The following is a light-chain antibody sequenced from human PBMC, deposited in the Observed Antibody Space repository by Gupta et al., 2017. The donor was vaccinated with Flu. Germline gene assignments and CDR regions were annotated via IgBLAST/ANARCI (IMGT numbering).Light chain of an antibody. V-gene: IGKV1-9*01. Sequence: DIQLTQSPSFLSASVGDRVTITCRASQGINSYLVWYQQKSGKAPKLLIYAASTLQSGVPSRFSGSGSGTEFTLTISSLQPEDFATYYCQQLNSYPQAFGQGTRLEIK. CDR1: QGINSY. CDR3: QQLNSYPQA. CDR2: AAS. J-gene: IGKJ5*01.